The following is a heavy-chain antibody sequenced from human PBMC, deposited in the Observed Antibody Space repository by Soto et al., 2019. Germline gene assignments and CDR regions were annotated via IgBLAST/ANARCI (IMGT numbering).Heavy chain of an antibody. CDR2: IYYSGST. V-gene: IGHV4-31*03. D-gene: IGHD6-6*01. CDR3: ARDGSIAARSFHWFDP. J-gene: IGHJ5*02. Sequence: SETLSLTCTVSGGSISSGGYYWSWIRQHPGKGLEWIGYIYYSGSTYYNPSLKSRVTTSVDTSKNQFSLKLSSVTAADTAVYCAARDGSIAARSFHWFDPWGQGTLVTVS. CDR1: GGSISSGGYY.